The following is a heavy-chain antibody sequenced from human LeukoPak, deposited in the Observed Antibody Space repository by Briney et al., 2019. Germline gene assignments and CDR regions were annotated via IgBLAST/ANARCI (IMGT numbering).Heavy chain of an antibody. CDR2: ISGSSSNI. Sequence: KPGGSLRLSCAASGFTFSSYSMNWVRQAPGKGLEWVSFISGSSSNIYYADSVKGRFTISRDNAKNSLYLQMNSLRAEDTAVYYCARVWVVPAAMDYWGQGTLVTVSS. J-gene: IGHJ4*02. CDR1: GFTFSSYS. D-gene: IGHD2-2*01. V-gene: IGHV3-21*01. CDR3: ARVWVVPAAMDY.